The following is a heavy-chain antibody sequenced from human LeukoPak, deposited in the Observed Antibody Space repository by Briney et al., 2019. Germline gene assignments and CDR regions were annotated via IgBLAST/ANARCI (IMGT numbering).Heavy chain of an antibody. CDR2: IYSGGTT. J-gene: IGHJ4*02. CDR3: AGERLQLFDY. Sequence: PGGSLRLSCAASGFIVSDNYMSWVRQAPGKGLEWVSVIYSGGTTYYADSVKGRFTISRDNSRNTLYLQMNSLRPEDTAVYYCAGERLQLFDYWGQGTLVTVSS. V-gene: IGHV3-66*02. D-gene: IGHD2-21*02. CDR1: GFIVSDNY.